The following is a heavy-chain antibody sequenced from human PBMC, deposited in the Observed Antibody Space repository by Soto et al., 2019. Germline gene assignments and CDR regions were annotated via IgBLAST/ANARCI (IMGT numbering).Heavy chain of an antibody. CDR1: GLSIDDSA. V-gene: IGHV3-9*01. D-gene: IGHD6-19*01. Sequence: GGSLRLSCVASGLSIDDSAMHWVRQVPGKGLECVSGISWNSGRIGYADSVKGRFTISRDNSKNTLYLQMNNLRAEDTAVYYCARDSHVGSGWQLTADYWGQGTLVTVSS. J-gene: IGHJ4*02. CDR2: ISWNSGRI. CDR3: ARDSHVGSGWQLTADY.